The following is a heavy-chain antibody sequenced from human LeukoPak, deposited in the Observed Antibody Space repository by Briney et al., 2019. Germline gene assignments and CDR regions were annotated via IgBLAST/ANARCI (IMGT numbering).Heavy chain of an antibody. D-gene: IGHD4-17*01. CDR1: VGTFSSYA. Sequence: SVKVSCKASVGTFSSYAISWVRQAPGQGLEWMGRIIPILGIANYAQKFQGRVTITADKSTSTADMELSSLRSEDTAVYYCARARSVTTPYFDYWGQGTLVTVSS. J-gene: IGHJ4*02. V-gene: IGHV1-69*04. CDR2: IIPILGIA. CDR3: ARARSVTTPYFDY.